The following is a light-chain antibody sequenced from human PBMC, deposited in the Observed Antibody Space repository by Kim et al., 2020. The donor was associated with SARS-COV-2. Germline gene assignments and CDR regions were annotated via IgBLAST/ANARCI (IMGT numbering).Light chain of an antibody. Sequence: SLTPGESATLSCRASQSVSSNLARYQQKHGQSPRLLIYDASNRATGIPAKCSGSGSGTDFTLTISRLEPEDFAVYYCQQRSNWPSTFGQGTELEI. CDR1: QSVSSN. J-gene: IGKJ2*02. CDR2: DAS. V-gene: IGKV3-11*01. CDR3: QQRSNWPST.